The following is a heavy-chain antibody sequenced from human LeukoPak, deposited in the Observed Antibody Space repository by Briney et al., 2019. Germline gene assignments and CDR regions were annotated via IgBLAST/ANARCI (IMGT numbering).Heavy chain of an antibody. CDR3: ARDTMTPYFVDV. CDR1: RFTFSTYS. V-gene: IGHV3-21*01. D-gene: IGHD2-2*01. J-gene: IGHJ6*03. CDR2: ISSRSTYI. Sequence: GGSLRLSCAASRFTFSTYSMNWVRQAPGKGLEWVSSISSRSTYIYYADSVKGRFTISRDNAKNSLYLQMNNLRAEDTAVYYCARDTMTPYFVDVWGKGTTVTISS.